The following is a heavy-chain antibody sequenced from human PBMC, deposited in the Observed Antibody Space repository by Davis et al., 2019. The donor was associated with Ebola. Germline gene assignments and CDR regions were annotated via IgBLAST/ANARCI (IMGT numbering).Heavy chain of an antibody. J-gene: IGHJ3*02. CDR2: ISTSSGHT. CDR3: AKDLQGESSSWYFAFDI. D-gene: IGHD6-13*01. CDR1: GFTFTDYY. V-gene: IGHV3-11*06. Sequence: PGGSLRLSCAASGFTFTDYYMGWIRQAPGQGLEWISYISTSSGHTDYADSVKGRFTISRDNANNSLYLQMNSLRAEDTAVYYCAKDLQGESSSWYFAFDIWGQGAMVTVSS.